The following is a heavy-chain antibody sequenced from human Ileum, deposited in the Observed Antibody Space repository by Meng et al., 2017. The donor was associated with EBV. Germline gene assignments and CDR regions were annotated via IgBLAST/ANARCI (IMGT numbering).Heavy chain of an antibody. CDR3: ASRPGIAVAGFDY. Sequence: VQLVHSGAETKKPGATVEVSCKACGYTFTSYAMNWVLQAPGQRLEWMGWSHTGNGETKYSQKFQGRVTLTRDTSVSTAYMELSSLRSEDTAVYYCASRPGIAVAGFDYWGQGTLVTVSS. J-gene: IGHJ4*02. V-gene: IGHV1-3*04. D-gene: IGHD6-19*01. CDR2: SHTGNGET. CDR1: GYTFTSYA.